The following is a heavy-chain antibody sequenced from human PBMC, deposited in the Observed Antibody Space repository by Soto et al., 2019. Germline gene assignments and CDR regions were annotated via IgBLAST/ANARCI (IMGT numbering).Heavy chain of an antibody. CDR1: GFTLSSYF. J-gene: IGHJ5*02. D-gene: IGHD1-1*01. CDR3: AKDLEKWLVQLGGLDT. V-gene: IGHV3-23*01. Sequence: EVQLLESGGGMVQPGGSLRLSCVASGFTLSSYFMTWVRQAPGKGLEWVSAISNSGGSTYYADSVKGRFTISRDNTNNTQYLQMNKQRDKDTARDYGAKDLEKWLVQLGGLDTWGQGAQVTVSS. CDR2: ISNSGGST.